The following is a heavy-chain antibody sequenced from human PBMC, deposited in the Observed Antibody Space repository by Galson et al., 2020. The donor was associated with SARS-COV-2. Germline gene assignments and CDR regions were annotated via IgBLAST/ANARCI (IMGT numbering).Heavy chain of an antibody. J-gene: IGHJ3*02. CDR1: GFTFSDHY. Sequence: GGSLRLSCAASGFTFSDHYMDWVRQAPGKGLEWVGRTRNKANSYTTEYAASVKGRFTISRDDSKNSLYLQMNSLKTEDTAVYYCARVGATTQWSDAFDIWGQGTMVTVSS. V-gene: IGHV3-72*01. CDR2: TRNKANSYTT. D-gene: IGHD1-26*01. CDR3: ARVGATTQWSDAFDI.